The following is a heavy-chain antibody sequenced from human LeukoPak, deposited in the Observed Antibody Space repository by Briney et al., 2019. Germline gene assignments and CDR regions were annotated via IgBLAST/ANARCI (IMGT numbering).Heavy chain of an antibody. J-gene: IGHJ4*02. Sequence: PGGSLRLSCAASGFTFSSYAMSWVCQAPGKGLEWVSAISGSGGSTYYADSVKGRFTISRDNSKNTLYLQMNSLRAEDTAVYYCAKDSPRDGYIGDFDYWGQGTLVTVSS. CDR2: ISGSGGST. CDR1: GFTFSSYA. V-gene: IGHV3-23*01. CDR3: AKDSPRDGYIGDFDY. D-gene: IGHD5-24*01.